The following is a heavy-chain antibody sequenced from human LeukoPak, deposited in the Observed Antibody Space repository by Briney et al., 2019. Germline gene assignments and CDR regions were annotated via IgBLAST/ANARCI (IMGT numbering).Heavy chain of an antibody. J-gene: IGHJ4*02. CDR3: AKKPGVIAAARFDF. CDR2: ISGSGGST. Sequence: PGGSLRLSCAASGFTFSSCVLSWVRQAPGKGLEWVSAISGSGGSTYYADSVKGRFTISRDNSKNTLYLQMNSLRAEDTAVYYCAKKPGVIAAARFDFWGQGTLVTVSS. V-gene: IGHV3-23*01. D-gene: IGHD6-13*01. CDR1: GFTFSSCV.